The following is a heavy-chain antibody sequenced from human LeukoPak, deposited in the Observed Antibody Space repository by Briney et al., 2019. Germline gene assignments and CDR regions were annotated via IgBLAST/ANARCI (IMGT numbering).Heavy chain of an antibody. CDR1: GFTFSSYS. J-gene: IGHJ4*02. CDR2: ISSSSSTT. CDR3: AKVGTVTADY. D-gene: IGHD2-21*02. Sequence: GGSLRLSCAASGFTFSSYSMNWVRQAPGKGLEWVSYISSSSSTTYYADSVKGRFTISRDNSKNTLYLQMNSLRAEDTAVYYCAKVGTVTADYWGQGTLVTVSS. V-gene: IGHV3-48*01.